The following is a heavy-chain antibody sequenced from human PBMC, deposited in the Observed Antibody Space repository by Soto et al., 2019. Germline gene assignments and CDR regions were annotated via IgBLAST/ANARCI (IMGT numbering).Heavy chain of an antibody. J-gene: IGHJ6*04. D-gene: IGHD6-6*01. V-gene: IGHV6-1*01. CDR1: GDSVSSNSAA. Sequence: PSQTLSLTCAISGDSVSSNSAAWNWIRQSPSRGLEWLGRTYHRSKWYNDYAVSVKSRITINPDTSKNQFSLQLNSVTPEDTAVYYCARDRREYSSSSLLYYYYAMDVYGKRNTVTV. CDR3: ARDRREYSSSSLLYYYYAMDV. CDR2: TYHRSKWYN.